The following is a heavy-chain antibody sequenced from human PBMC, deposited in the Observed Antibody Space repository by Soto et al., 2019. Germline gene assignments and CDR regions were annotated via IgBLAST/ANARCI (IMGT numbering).Heavy chain of an antibody. V-gene: IGHV1-69*13. Sequence: ASVKVSCKASGGTFSSYAISWVRQAPGQGLEWMGGIIPIFGTANYAQKFQGRVTITADESTSTAYMELSSLRSEDTAVYYCASAYCNSTSCYSPYNWFDPWGQGTLVTVSS. J-gene: IGHJ5*02. D-gene: IGHD2-2*01. CDR3: ASAYCNSTSCYSPYNWFDP. CDR2: IIPIFGTA. CDR1: GGTFSSYA.